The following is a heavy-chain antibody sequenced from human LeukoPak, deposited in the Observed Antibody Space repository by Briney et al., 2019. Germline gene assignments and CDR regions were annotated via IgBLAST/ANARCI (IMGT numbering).Heavy chain of an antibody. J-gene: IGHJ4*02. CDR2: ISGSGGAT. V-gene: IGHV3-23*01. CDR1: GFIFRNYA. Sequence: GGSLRLSCAASGFIFRNYAMTWVRQAPGKGLEWLSGISGSGGATYYADSVKGQFTISRDNAKNTLYLQMNSPRAEDTAVYYCARDLGSSSVVDYWGQGTLVTVSS. D-gene: IGHD6-6*01. CDR3: ARDLGSSSVVDY.